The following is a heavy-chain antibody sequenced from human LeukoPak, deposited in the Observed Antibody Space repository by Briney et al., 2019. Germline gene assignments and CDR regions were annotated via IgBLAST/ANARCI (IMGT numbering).Heavy chain of an antibody. D-gene: IGHD3-22*01. CDR3: ARYDSSLFDAFDI. V-gene: IGHV1-69*05. Sequence: SVKVSCKASGGTFSSYAISWVRQAPGQGLERMGRIIPIFGTANYAQKFQGRVTITTDESTSTAYMELSSLRSEDTAVYYCARYDSSLFDAFDIWGQGTMVTVSS. J-gene: IGHJ3*02. CDR2: IIPIFGTA. CDR1: GGTFSSYA.